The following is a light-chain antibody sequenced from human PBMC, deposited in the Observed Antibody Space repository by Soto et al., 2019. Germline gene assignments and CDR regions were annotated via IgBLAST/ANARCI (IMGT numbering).Light chain of an antibody. CDR2: DAS. Sequence: EIVLTQSPGAVSLSPGERATLSCRASQSVSSYLAWYQQKPGQAPRLLIYDASNRATGIPARFSGSGSGTDFTLTISSLEPEDFAVYYCQQRSNWPLTFGQGTRLEI. J-gene: IGKJ5*01. V-gene: IGKV3-11*01. CDR1: QSVSSY. CDR3: QQRSNWPLT.